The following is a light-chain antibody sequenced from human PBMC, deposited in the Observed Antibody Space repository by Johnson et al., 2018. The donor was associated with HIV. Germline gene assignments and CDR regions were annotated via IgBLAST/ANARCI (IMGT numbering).Light chain of an antibody. CDR3: GIWDASLSPLYV. J-gene: IGLJ1*01. Sequence: QSALTQPPSVSAAPGQKVTISCSGSSSNIGNNYVSWYQQLPGTAPKLLIYENNKRPSGIPDRFSGSKSGATATLGITGLQTGDGADYYCGIWDASLSPLYVFGTGTTITVL. CDR1: SSNIGNNY. V-gene: IGLV1-51*02. CDR2: ENN.